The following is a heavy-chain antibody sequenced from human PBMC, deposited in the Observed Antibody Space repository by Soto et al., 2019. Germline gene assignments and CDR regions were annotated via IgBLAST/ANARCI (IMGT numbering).Heavy chain of an antibody. V-gene: IGHV3-30*18. Sequence: QVQLVESGGGVVQPGRSLRLSCAASGFTFSSYGMHWVRQAPGKGLEWVAVISYDGSNKYYADSVKGRFTIPRDNSKNTLYLQMNSLRAEDTAVYYCAKVGRYSSSWYADYWGQGTLVTVSS. D-gene: IGHD6-13*01. J-gene: IGHJ4*02. CDR3: AKVGRYSSSWYADY. CDR1: GFTFSSYG. CDR2: ISYDGSNK.